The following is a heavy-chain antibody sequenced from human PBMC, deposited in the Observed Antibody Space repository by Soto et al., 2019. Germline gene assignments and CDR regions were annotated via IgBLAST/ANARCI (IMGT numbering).Heavy chain of an antibody. CDR3: ARDGGRYCSGGSCYLRDYYYYMDV. CDR1: GFTFSSYS. Sequence: PGGSLRLSCAASGFTFSSYSMNWVRQAPGKGLEWVSSISSSSSYIYYADSVKGRFTISRDNAKNSLYLQMNSLRAEDTAVYYCARDGGRYCSGGSCYLRDYYYYMDVWGKGTTVTVSS. V-gene: IGHV3-21*01. J-gene: IGHJ6*03. CDR2: ISSSSSYI. D-gene: IGHD2-15*01.